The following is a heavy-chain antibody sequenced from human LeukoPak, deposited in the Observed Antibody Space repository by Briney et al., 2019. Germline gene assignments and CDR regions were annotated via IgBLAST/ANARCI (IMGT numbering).Heavy chain of an antibody. CDR3: ARVNYYGSGSSQY. CDR2: IYYSGST. J-gene: IGHJ4*02. CDR1: GGSISSYY. D-gene: IGHD3-10*01. Sequence: PSETLSLTCTVSGGSISSYYWSWIRQPPGKGLEWIGYIYYSGSTNYNPSLKSRVTISVDTSKNQFSLKLSSVTAADTAVYYCARVNYYGSGSSQYWGQGTLVTVSS. V-gene: IGHV4-59*01.